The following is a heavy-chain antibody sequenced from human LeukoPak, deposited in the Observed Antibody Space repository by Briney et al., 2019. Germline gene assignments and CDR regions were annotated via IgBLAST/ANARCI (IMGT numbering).Heavy chain of an antibody. V-gene: IGHV3-23*01. Sequence: GGSLRLSCAASGFTFTTFAMSWVRQAPGKGLEWVSVIGGAGLVTYYAESVKGRFTISRDNSKNTLYLQMDSLRAEDTALYYCARNIFGAKAFDYWGQGALVTVSS. CDR2: IGGAGLVT. D-gene: IGHD3-3*01. CDR1: GFTFTTFA. J-gene: IGHJ4*02. CDR3: ARNIFGAKAFDY.